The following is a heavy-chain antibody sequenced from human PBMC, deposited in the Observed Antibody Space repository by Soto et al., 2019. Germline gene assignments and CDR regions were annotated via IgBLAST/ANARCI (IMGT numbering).Heavy chain of an antibody. CDR1: GGSFSGYY. CDR3: ARGGEGDIYYYYYMDV. J-gene: IGHJ6*03. V-gene: IGHV4-34*01. CDR2: INHSGST. Sequence: SETMSHTCAVDGGSFSGYYWSWIRQPPGKGLEWIGEINHSGSTNYNPSLKSRVTISVDTSKNQFSLKLSSVTAADTAVYYCARGGEGDIYYYYYMDVWGKGTTVTVSS.